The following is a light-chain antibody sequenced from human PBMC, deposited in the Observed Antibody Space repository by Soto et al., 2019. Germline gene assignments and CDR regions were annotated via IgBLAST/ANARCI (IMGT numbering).Light chain of an antibody. CDR3: QQDYTRFT. CDR2: GAS. Sequence: PGERVTLSCRASQSVSSSYLTWYQQKPGQAPRLLIYGASTRATSIPARFSGSGSGTDFTLTISSLQPEDFAVYYCQQDYTRFTFGLGTKVDIK. V-gene: IGKV3D-7*01. CDR1: QSVSSSY. J-gene: IGKJ3*01.